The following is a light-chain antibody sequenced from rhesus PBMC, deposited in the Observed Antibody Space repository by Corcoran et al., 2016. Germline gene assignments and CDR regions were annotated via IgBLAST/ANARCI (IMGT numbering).Light chain of an antibody. V-gene: IGKV1-69*01. CDR1: QGINNW. CDR2: RVS. J-gene: IGKJ1*01. CDR3: QQHDTYPWT. Sequence: DIQMTQSPSSLSASVGDRVTITCRASQGINNWLAWYQQEPRKAPKLLIYRVSNLEAGFPSRISASGSVTDLTLTISSLQPEDIARYYCQQHDTYPWTFGQGTKVEIK.